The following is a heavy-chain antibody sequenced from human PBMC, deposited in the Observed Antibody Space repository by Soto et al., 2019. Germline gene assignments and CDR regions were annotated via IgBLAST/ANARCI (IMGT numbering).Heavy chain of an antibody. Sequence: EVQLVETGGGLIQPGGSLRLSCAASGFTVSSNYMSWVRQAPGKGLEWVSVIYSGGSTYYADSVKGRFTISRDNSKNTLYLQMNSLRAEDTAVYYCARERGLLLFGESYYYYYGMDVWGQGTTVTVSS. J-gene: IGHJ6*02. V-gene: IGHV3-53*02. CDR3: ARERGLLLFGESYYYYYGMDV. D-gene: IGHD3-10*01. CDR1: GFTVSSNY. CDR2: IYSGGST.